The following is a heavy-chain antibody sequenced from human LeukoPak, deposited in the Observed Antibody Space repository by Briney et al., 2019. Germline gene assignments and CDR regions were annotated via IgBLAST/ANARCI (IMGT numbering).Heavy chain of an antibody. Sequence: SGPTLFNPPQPLTLTCNFSGFSLSAGGVGGGWIRQPPVKALEWLALIYWNDDKRYITSLKSRLTITKDTSKNQVVLTMTNMDPVDTATYYCAHAGYSRSDPWGQGTLVTVSS. CDR1: GFSLSAGGVG. CDR2: IYWNDDK. CDR3: AHAGYSRSDP. J-gene: IGHJ5*02. D-gene: IGHD3-9*01. V-gene: IGHV2-5*01.